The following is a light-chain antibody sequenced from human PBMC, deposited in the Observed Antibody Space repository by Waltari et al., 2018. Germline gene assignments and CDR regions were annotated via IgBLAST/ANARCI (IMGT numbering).Light chain of an antibody. CDR2: RSD. CDR3: ASWDDSLNGRWV. J-gene: IGLJ2*01. V-gene: IGLV1-44*01. CDR1: YSNVGNNV. Sequence: VTISCSGRYSNVGNNVVNWYQQFPGTAPKLLIYRSDQRPSGVPDRFSGSKSGTSASLAIIGLRSDDEADYYCASWDDSLNGRWVFGGGTKLTVL.